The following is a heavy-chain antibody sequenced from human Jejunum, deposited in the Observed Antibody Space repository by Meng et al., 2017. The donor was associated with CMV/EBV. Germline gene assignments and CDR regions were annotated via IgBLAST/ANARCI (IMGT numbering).Heavy chain of an antibody. D-gene: IGHD3-10*01. Sequence: EVQLGGSGVGLVQPGGSLRLSCVASGFTFSNDWMTWVRQAPGKGLEWVANIKQDGSETYYVDSVKGRFTISRDNGKNSLYLQMNNLRAEDTGVYYCARGFAIDSWGQGTLVTVSS. J-gene: IGHJ4*02. CDR1: GFTFSNDW. CDR3: ARGFAIDS. CDR2: IKQDGSET. V-gene: IGHV3-7*04.